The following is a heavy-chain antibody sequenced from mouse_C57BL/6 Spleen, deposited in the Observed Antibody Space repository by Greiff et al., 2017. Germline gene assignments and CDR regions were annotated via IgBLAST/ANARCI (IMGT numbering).Heavy chain of an antibody. D-gene: IGHD1-1*01. Sequence: QVPLQVSGPGILQPSQTLSLTCSFSGFSLSTFCMGVGWIRPPAGEGLEWLAHLWWDDDKYYNPTLKSRPTIAKATSKSSVFLKIANVTTADTATYYCARIEDYCSRHWYFDVWGTGTTVTVSS. CDR1: GFSLSTFCMG. CDR2: LWWDDDK. CDR3: ARIEDYCSRHWYFDV. V-gene: IGHV8-8*01. J-gene: IGHJ1*03.